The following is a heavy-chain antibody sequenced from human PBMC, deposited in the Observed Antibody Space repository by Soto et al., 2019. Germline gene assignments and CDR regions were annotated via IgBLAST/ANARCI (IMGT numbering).Heavy chain of an antibody. V-gene: IGHV1-2*02. D-gene: IGHD4-17*01. CDR2: INPNSGGT. J-gene: IGHJ5*02. CDR1: GYTFTGYY. Sequence: VKVSCKASGYTFTGYYMHWVRQAPGQGLEWMGWINPNSGGTNYAQKFQGRVTMTRDTSISTAYMELSRLRSDDTAVYYCARDKATVTTYDPRFSRPQGFDPWGQGTLVTVSS. CDR3: ARDKATVTTYDPRFSRPQGFDP.